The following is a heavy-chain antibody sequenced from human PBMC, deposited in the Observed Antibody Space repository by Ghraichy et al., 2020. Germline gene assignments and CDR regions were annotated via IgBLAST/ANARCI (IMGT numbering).Heavy chain of an antibody. Sequence: ETLSLTCTVSGGSISSYYWSWIRQPPGKGLEWIGYIYYSGSTNYNPSLKSRVTISVDTSKNQFSLKLSSVTAADTAVYYCARGQSYRDILTGFSWRYYYYGMDVWGQGTTVTVSS. V-gene: IGHV4-59*01. CDR1: GGSISSYY. CDR3: ARGQSYRDILTGFSWRYYYYGMDV. CDR2: IYYSGST. J-gene: IGHJ6*02. D-gene: IGHD3-9*01.